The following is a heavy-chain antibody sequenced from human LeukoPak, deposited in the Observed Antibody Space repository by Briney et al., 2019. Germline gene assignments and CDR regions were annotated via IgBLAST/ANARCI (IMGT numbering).Heavy chain of an antibody. Sequence: GSLRLSCAASGFTFSSYAMSWVRQAPGKGLEWVSLISGSGSTTYYADSVKGRFTISRDTSKNSLSLQMNNLRADDTAVYYCAKEADNSGWYVDFWGQGTLVTVSS. V-gene: IGHV3-23*01. CDR1: GFTFSSYA. J-gene: IGHJ4*02. CDR2: ISGSGSTT. CDR3: AKEADNSGWYVDF. D-gene: IGHD6-19*01.